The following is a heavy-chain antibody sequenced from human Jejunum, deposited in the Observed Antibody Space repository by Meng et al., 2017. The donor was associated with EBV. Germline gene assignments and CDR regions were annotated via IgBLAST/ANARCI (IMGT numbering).Heavy chain of an antibody. D-gene: IGHD2/OR15-2a*01. Sequence: QVRLAGSGAEVKRSGCAVNVSCKASGGAFDSYAVSWVRQAPGEGFGWMGGIISVIETPKYAQKFDDRLTITADKSTHTVYMGLTSLTAEDTAIYYCVFNIHPRTTVPEWFDPWGQGTLVTVSS. CDR2: IISVIETP. V-gene: IGHV1-69*06. J-gene: IGHJ5*02. CDR1: GGAFDSYA. CDR3: VFNIHPRTTVPEWFDP.